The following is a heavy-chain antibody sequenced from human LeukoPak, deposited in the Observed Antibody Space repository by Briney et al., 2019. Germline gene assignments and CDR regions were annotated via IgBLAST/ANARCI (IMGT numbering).Heavy chain of an antibody. V-gene: IGHV3-48*03. Sequence: PGGSLRLSCAASGFTFSSYEMNWVRQAPGKGLEWVSYISSSGSTIYYADSVKGRFTISRDNSKNTLYLQMNSLRAEDTAVYYCAKDLITNPVRGVRFFDAFDIWGQGTMVTVSS. J-gene: IGHJ3*02. CDR3: AKDLITNPVRGVRFFDAFDI. CDR2: ISSSGSTI. CDR1: GFTFSSYE. D-gene: IGHD3-22*01.